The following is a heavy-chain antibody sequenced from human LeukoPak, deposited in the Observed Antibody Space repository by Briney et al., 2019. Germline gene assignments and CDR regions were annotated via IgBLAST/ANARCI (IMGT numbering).Heavy chain of an antibody. CDR2: VNANSGDT. CDR1: GYTLTGYY. CDR3: ATEGGWGPTDYGDNVY. Sequence: ASVKVSCKASGYTLTGYYIHWARQAPGQGLEWMGWVNANSGDTKYAQKFQGRVSMTRDTSISTVYMELRSLRSDDTAVYYCATEGGWGPTDYGDNVYWGQGTLVTVSS. D-gene: IGHD4-17*01. J-gene: IGHJ4*02. V-gene: IGHV1-2*02.